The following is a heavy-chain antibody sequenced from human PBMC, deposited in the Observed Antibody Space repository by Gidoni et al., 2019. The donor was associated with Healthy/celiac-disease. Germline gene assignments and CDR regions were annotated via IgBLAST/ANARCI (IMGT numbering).Heavy chain of an antibody. CDR3: ARRTTENYYYYGMDV. CDR1: GFTCSSYG. V-gene: IGHV3-30*03. J-gene: IGHJ6*02. D-gene: IGHD1-1*01. Sequence: QVQLVESGGGVVQPGRSRRLSCAASGFTCSSYGMPWVRQAPGTGLEWVAVISYDGSNKYYADSVKGRFTISRDNSKNTLYLQMNSLRAEDTAVYYCARRTTENYYYYGMDVWGQGTTVTVSS. CDR2: ISYDGSNK.